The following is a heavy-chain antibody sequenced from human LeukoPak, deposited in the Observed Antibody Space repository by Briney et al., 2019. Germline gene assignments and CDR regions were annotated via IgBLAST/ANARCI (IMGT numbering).Heavy chain of an antibody. CDR2: INPNSGGT. D-gene: IGHD2-21*02. CDR3: ARSNCGGDCYSDAFDI. V-gene: IGHV1-2*02. J-gene: IGHJ3*02. CDR1: GYTFTDYY. Sequence: ASVKVSCKASGYTFTDYYLHWVRQAPGQGLEWMGWINPNSGGTNFAQKFQGRVTMTRDTSLNTAYMELSRLRSDDTAVYHCARSNCGGDCYSDAFDIWGLGTMVTVSS.